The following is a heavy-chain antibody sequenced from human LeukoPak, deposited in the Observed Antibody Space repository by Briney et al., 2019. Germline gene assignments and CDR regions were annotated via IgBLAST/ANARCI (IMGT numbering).Heavy chain of an antibody. J-gene: IGHJ4*02. Sequence: GGSLRLSCAASGFTFSSYGMHWVRQAPGKGLEWVAFIRYDGSNIYNADSVKGRLTISRDNSKNTLYLQMNSLRAEDTAVGYCAKGVRNDEGYWGQGTLVTVSS. D-gene: IGHD1-1*01. V-gene: IGHV3-30*02. CDR1: GFTFSSYG. CDR3: AKGVRNDEGY. CDR2: IRYDGSNI.